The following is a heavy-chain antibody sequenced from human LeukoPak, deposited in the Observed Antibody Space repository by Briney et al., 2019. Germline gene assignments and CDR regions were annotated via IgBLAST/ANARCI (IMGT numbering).Heavy chain of an antibody. J-gene: IGHJ4*02. V-gene: IGHV3-15*01. Sequence: PGGSLRLSCAASGFTFSNAWMTWVRQAPGKGLEWVGRIKSKTNGGTTDYAAHVKGGFTISRDDSKNTLYLQMNSLKTEDTAMYYCTTLPAVGATTYDYWGQGTLVTVSS. D-gene: IGHD1-26*01. CDR1: GFTFSNAW. CDR2: IKSKTNGGTT. CDR3: TTLPAVGATTYDY.